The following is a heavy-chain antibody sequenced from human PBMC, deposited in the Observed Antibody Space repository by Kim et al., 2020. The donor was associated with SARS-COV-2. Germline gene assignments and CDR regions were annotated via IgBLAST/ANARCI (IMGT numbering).Heavy chain of an antibody. CDR3: ARSARKTTDAFDI. D-gene: IGHD4-17*01. J-gene: IGHJ3*02. Sequence: YAQKFQGRVTMTRATSTSTVYMELSSLRSEDTAVYYCARSARKTTDAFDIWGQGTMVTVSS. V-gene: IGHV1-46*01.